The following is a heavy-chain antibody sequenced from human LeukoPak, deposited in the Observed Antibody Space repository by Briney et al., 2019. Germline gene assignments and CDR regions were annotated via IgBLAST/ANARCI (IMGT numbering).Heavy chain of an antibody. CDR1: GGSISGYY. Sequence: SETLSLTCTVSGGSISGYYWSWIRQPPGKGLEWIGYIHYSGSTDYNPSLKSRVTMSADTSKNQFSLKVNSVTAADTAVYYCARDRNYYDSSGPPYYYSALDVWGQGTTVTVSS. CDR3: ARDRNYYDSSGPPYYYSALDV. V-gene: IGHV4-59*01. J-gene: IGHJ6*02. CDR2: IHYSGST. D-gene: IGHD3-22*01.